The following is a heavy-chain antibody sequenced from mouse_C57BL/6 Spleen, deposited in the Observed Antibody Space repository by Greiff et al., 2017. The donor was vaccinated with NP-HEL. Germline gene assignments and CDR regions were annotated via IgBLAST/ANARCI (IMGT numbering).Heavy chain of an antibody. D-gene: IGHD2-4*01. CDR1: GYTFTSYW. J-gene: IGHJ3*01. CDR3: ARGGDYLAY. CDR2: IDPSDSET. Sequence: VQLQQSGAELVRPGSSVKLSCKASGYTFTSYWMHWVKQRPIQGLEWIGNIDPSDSETHYNQKFKDKATLTVDKSSSTAYMQLSSLTSEDSAVYYCARGGDYLAYWGQGTLVTVSA. V-gene: IGHV1-52*01.